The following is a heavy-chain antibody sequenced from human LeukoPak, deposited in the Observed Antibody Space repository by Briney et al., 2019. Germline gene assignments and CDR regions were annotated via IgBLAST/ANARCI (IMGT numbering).Heavy chain of an antibody. CDR1: GYTLTELS. CDR2: FDPEDGET. J-gene: IGHJ4*02. Sequence: ASVKVSCKVSGYTLTELSMHWVRQAPGKGLEGMGGFDPEDGETIYAQKFQGRVTMTEDTSTDTAYMELSSLRSEDTAVYYCATALGYSSSLAYWGQGTLVTVSS. CDR3: ATALGYSSSLAY. V-gene: IGHV1-24*01. D-gene: IGHD6-13*01.